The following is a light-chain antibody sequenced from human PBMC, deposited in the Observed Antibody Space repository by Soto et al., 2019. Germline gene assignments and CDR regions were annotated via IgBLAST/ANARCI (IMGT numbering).Light chain of an antibody. CDR3: QQSYSTPRT. J-gene: IGKJ1*01. Sequence: DIQMTQSPSSLSASVGDRVTITCRASQSIATYLNWYQQKPGTAPKLLISAASSLQSGVPSRFGGSGSGTDFTLTITSLQPEDFATYYCQQSYSTPRTFGQGTKVEIK. CDR1: QSIATY. CDR2: AAS. V-gene: IGKV1-39*01.